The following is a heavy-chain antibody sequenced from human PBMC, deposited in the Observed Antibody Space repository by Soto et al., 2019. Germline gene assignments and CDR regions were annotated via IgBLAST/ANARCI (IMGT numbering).Heavy chain of an antibody. CDR2: ISGSGGSI. Sequence: EVQLLESGGGLVQPGGSLRLSCAASGFTFSTYAMNWVPQAPGNGLEWVLAISGSGGSIHYADSVEGRFTMSRDNSKNALYLQMNSLRDEDTAVYHCVKGYWKGDVWGQGTTVTVSS. CDR3: VKGYWKGDV. V-gene: IGHV3-23*01. J-gene: IGHJ6*02. CDR1: GFTFSTYA. D-gene: IGHD1-1*01.